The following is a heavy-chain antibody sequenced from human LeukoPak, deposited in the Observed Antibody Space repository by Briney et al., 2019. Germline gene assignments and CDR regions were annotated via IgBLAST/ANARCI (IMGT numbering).Heavy chain of an antibody. CDR3: ARWGNDYSQFDS. D-gene: IGHD4-11*01. J-gene: IGHJ4*02. V-gene: IGHV3-23*01. Sequence: GGSLRLSCAASGFTFNNYAMTWVRQAPGKGLEWVSVVSGSGDDTNYADSVKGRFTISRDNSKNTLFLQMNSLRTEDTAVYFCARWGNDYSQFDSWGQGTLVTVS. CDR1: GFTFNNYA. CDR2: VSGSGDDT.